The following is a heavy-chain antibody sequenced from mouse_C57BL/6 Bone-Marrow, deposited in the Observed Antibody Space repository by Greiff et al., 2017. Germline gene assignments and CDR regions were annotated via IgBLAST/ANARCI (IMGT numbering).Heavy chain of an antibody. Sequence: QVQLQQPGAELVRPGTSVKLSCKASGYTFTSYWMHWVKQRPGQGLEWIGVIDPSDSYTNYNQKFKGKATLTVDTSSSTAYMQLSSLTSEDSAVYYCARGGRPAWFAYGGQGTLVTVSA. CDR2: IDPSDSYT. D-gene: IGHD1-1*02. J-gene: IGHJ3*01. CDR1: GYTFTSYW. V-gene: IGHV1-59*01. CDR3: ARGGRPAWFAY.